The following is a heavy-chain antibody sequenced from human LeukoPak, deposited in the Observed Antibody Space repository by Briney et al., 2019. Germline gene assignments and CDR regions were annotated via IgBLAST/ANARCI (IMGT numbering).Heavy chain of an antibody. V-gene: IGHV1-2*02. CDR3: ARNKEGKSLDN. Sequence: ASVKVSCKASGYTFTGYYMLWVRQAPGQGLEWMGWINPNSGGTNYAQKFQGRVTLTRDTSISTAYMELSRLRFDDTAVYYCARNKEGKSLDNWGQGTLVTVSS. CDR1: GYTFTGYY. CDR2: INPNSGGT. J-gene: IGHJ4*02.